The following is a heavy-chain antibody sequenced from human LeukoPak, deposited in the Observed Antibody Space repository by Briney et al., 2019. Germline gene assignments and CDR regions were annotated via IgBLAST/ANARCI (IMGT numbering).Heavy chain of an antibody. Sequence: ASVKVSCKASGYTFTSYDINWVRQATGQGLEWMGWMNPNSGNTAYAQKFQGRVTITRNTSISTAYMELSSLRSEDTAVYYCARVIDGQLLWFGELFSGASIGWFDPWGQGTLVTVSS. D-gene: IGHD3-10*01. V-gene: IGHV1-8*03. CDR2: MNPNSGNT. J-gene: IGHJ5*02. CDR3: ARVIDGQLLWFGELFSGASIGWFDP. CDR1: GYTFTSYD.